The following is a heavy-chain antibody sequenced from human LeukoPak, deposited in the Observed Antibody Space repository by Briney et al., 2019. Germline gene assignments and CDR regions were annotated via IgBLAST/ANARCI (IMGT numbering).Heavy chain of an antibody. Sequence: PGGSLRLSCAASGFTFHDYAIHWVRQAPGKGLEWVSGISWNSGVVGYADSVKGRFTISRDNAKNSLYLQMNSLRAEDTALYYCAKGLSISAVMVVPLDYWGQGTLVTVSS. J-gene: IGHJ4*02. D-gene: IGHD2-21*01. CDR2: ISWNSGVV. CDR1: GFTFHDYA. CDR3: AKGLSISAVMVVPLDY. V-gene: IGHV3-9*01.